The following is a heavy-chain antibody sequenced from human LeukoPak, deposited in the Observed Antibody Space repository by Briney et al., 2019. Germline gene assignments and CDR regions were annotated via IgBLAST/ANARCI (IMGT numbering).Heavy chain of an antibody. CDR2: IIPIFGTA. V-gene: IGHV1-69*06. CDR3: ARGNQYCSGGSCYSKYWFDP. CDR1: GGTFSSYA. D-gene: IGHD2-15*01. J-gene: IGHJ5*02. Sequence: SVKVSCKASGGTFSSYAISWVRQAPGQGLEWMGGIIPIFGTANYAQKFQGRVTITADKSTSTAYMELSSLRSEDTAVYYCARGNQYCSGGSCYSKYWFDPWGQGTLVTVSS.